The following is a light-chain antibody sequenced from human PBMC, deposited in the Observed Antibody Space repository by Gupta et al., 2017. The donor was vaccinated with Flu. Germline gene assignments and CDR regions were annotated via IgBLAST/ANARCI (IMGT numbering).Light chain of an antibody. CDR3: SEYTSSRTVV. CDR1: SSDIGYYNY. Sequence: QSALTQPASVSGSPGQSITIPCTGTSSDIGYYNYVSWYQQHPGKVPKLLTSEVGDRPSGVSSRGSGSKSGNTDSMTISGLQAEDEADYDCSEYTSSRTVVFGTGTKVTVL. CDR2: EVG. J-gene: IGLJ1*01. V-gene: IGLV2-14*01.